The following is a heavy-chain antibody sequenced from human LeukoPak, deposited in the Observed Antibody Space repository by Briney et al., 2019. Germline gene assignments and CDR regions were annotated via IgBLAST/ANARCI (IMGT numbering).Heavy chain of an antibody. CDR3: TSDRVYYGLDI. CDR1: GFTFSSYW. J-gene: IGHJ6*02. V-gene: IGHV3-74*01. Sequence: GGSLRLSCAASGFTFSSYWMHWVRQAPGKGLVWVSRIKSDGSETNYADSVKGRFTVSRDNAKNTLSLQMNSLRAEDTAVYYCTSDRVYYGLDIWGQGTTVSVS. CDR2: IKSDGSET.